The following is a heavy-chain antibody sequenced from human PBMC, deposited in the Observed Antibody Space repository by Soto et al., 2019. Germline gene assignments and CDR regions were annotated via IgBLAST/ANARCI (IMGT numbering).Heavy chain of an antibody. V-gene: IGHV4-61*01. Sequence: PSENLSLTCTFSGGSVSSGSYAGSWIRQPPGKRLEWSGYIYYSGSTKYNPSLKSRVTISADTSKNQCSLKLSSVTAADTAVYYCARGYRGRELGYSVYAIDNWGQGALVTVSS. CDR3: ARGYRGRELGYSVYAIDN. D-gene: IGHD5-12*01. CDR2: IYYSGST. CDR1: GGSVSSGSYA. J-gene: IGHJ4*02.